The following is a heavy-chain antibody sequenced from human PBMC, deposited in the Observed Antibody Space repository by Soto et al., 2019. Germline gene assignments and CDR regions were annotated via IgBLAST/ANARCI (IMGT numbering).Heavy chain of an antibody. CDR2: IYPGDSDT. Sequence: GESLKISCKGSGYSFTSYWIGWVRQMPGKGLEWMGIIYPGDSDTRYSPSFQGQVTISADKSISTAYLQWSSLKASDTAMYYCARHSGGEEQWLADAFDIWSQRTAVTVSS. CDR1: GYSFTSYW. J-gene: IGHJ3*02. D-gene: IGHD6-19*01. V-gene: IGHV5-51*01. CDR3: ARHSGGEEQWLADAFDI.